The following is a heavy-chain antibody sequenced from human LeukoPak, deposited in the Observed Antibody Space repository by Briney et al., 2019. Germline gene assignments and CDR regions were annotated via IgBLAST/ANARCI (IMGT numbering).Heavy chain of an antibody. J-gene: IGHJ5*02. CDR3: ARDLPYYYGSGSYYNVILTNRFDP. V-gene: IGHV1-2*02. Sequence: SVKVSCKASGYTFNGYYMLWVRQAPGHGLEWMGWISPNSDGTNYAQKFQGRVTMTRDTSISTAYMELSRLKSDDTAVYYSARDLPYYYGSGSYYNVILTNRFDPWGQGTLVTVSS. CDR2: ISPNSDGT. D-gene: IGHD3-10*01. CDR1: GYTFNGYY.